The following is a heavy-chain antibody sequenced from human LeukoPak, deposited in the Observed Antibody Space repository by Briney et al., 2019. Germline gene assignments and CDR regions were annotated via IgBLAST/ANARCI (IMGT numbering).Heavy chain of an antibody. Sequence: SGGSLRLSCAASGFTFSSYAMHWVRQAPGKGLEWVAVISYDGSNKYYADSVKGRFTISRDNSKNTLYLQMNSLRAEDTAVYYCARDKDGACDYWGQGTLVTVSS. CDR2: ISYDGSNK. CDR1: GFTFSSYA. J-gene: IGHJ4*02. V-gene: IGHV3-30-3*01. CDR3: ARDKDGACDY.